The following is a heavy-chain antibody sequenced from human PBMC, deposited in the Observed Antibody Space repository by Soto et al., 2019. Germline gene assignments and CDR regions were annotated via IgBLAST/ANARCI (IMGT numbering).Heavy chain of an antibody. J-gene: IGHJ5*02. D-gene: IGHD3-22*01. CDR1: GFTFSSYA. CDR2: ISGSSGST. CDR3: AKDGYYYDSRINWFDP. Sequence: EVQLLESGGGLVQPGGSLRLSCAASGFTFSSYAMSWVRQAPGKGLEWVSAISGSSGSTYYADSVKGRFTISRDNSKNTLYLQMNSLRAEDTAVYYCAKDGYYYDSRINWFDPWGQGTLVTVSS. V-gene: IGHV3-23*01.